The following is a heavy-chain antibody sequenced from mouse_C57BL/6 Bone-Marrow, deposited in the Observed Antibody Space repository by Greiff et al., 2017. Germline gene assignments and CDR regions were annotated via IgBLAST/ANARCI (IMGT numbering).Heavy chain of an antibody. J-gene: IGHJ2*01. CDR1: GYTFTSYW. Sequence: VKLMESGAELAKPGASVKLSCKASGYTFTSYWMHWVKQRPGQGLEWIGYINPSSGYTKYNQKFKDKATLTADKSSSTAYMQLSSLTYEDSAVYYCARYYYGSSFYFDYWGQGTTLTVSS. V-gene: IGHV1-7*01. CDR3: ARYYYGSSFYFDY. D-gene: IGHD1-1*01. CDR2: INPSSGYT.